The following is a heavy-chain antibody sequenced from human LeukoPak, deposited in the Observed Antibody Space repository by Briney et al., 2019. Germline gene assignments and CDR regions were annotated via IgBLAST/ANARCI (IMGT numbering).Heavy chain of an antibody. CDR3: AKEVNAHFEY. D-gene: IGHD1-1*01. Sequence: GGSLRLSCAASGFTFSSYAMSWVRQAPGKGLEWVAVISYDGTTIYYAASMKGRFIISRDNSKNTLYLQVNRLRVEDTAIYYCAKEVNAHFEYWGQGTLVTVSS. CDR1: GFTFSSYA. J-gene: IGHJ4*02. V-gene: IGHV3-30*18. CDR2: ISYDGTTI.